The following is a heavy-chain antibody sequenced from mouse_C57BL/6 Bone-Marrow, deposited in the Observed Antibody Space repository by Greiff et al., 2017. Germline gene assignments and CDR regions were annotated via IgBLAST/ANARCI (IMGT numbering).Heavy chain of an antibody. Sequence: DVKLQESGAELVKPGASVKLSCTASGFNIKDYYMHWVKQRTEQGLEWIGRIDPEDGETKYAPKFQGKATITADTSSNTAYLQLSSLTSEDTAVYYCAYSAGHWYFDVWGTGTTVTVSS. D-gene: IGHD3-2*02. J-gene: IGHJ1*03. V-gene: IGHV14-2*01. CDR2: IDPEDGET. CDR3: AYSAGHWYFDV. CDR1: GFNIKDYY.